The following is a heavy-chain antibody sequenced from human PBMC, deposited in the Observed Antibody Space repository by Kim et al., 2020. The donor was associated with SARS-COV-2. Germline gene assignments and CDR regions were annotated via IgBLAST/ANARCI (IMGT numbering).Heavy chain of an antibody. CDR2: INTNTGNP. CDR1: GYTFTSYA. V-gene: IGHV7-4-1*02. Sequence: ASVKVSCKASGYTFTSYAMNWVRQAPGQGLEWMGWINTNTGNPTYAQGFTGRFVFSLDTSVSTAYLQISSLKAEDTAVYYCARDRGDLATIFGVVIIPGRAFEIWGQGTMVTVSS. J-gene: IGHJ3*02. CDR3: ARDRGDLATIFGVVIIPGRAFEI. D-gene: IGHD3-3*01.